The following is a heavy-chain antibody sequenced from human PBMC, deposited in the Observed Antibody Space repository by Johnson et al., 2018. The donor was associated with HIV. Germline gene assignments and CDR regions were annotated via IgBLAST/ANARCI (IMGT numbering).Heavy chain of an antibody. CDR3: AKDLGGSKSDEWATDYYDLSIAYPVQDPRAVVGVFDI. CDR1: GFTFSSYG. J-gene: IGHJ3*02. CDR2: ISYDGTDK. Sequence: QVQLVESGGGVVQPGRSLRLSCAASGFTFSSYGMHWVRQAPGKGLEWVAVISYDGTDKYYADSVKGRFTISRDNSKTTLYLQMNSLRVEDTAVYHCAKDLGGSKSDEWATDYYDLSIAYPVQDPRAVVGVFDIWGQGTMVTVSS. V-gene: IGHV3-30*18. D-gene: IGHD3-3*01.